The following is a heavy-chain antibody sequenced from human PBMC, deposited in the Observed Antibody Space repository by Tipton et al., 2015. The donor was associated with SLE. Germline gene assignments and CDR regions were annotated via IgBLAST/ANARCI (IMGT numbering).Heavy chain of an antibody. CDR3: AKGRNGVGYFDD. Sequence: SLRLSCAASGFTFSNSWMSWVRQAPGKGLEWVANINPDGSKTYYVDSVKGRFIISRDNAKNSLYLQMHSLRPEDTALYYCAKGRNGVGYFDDWGQGTLVTVSS. V-gene: IGHV3-7*03. J-gene: IGHJ4*02. CDR1: GFTFSNSW. D-gene: IGHD2-8*01. CDR2: INPDGSKT.